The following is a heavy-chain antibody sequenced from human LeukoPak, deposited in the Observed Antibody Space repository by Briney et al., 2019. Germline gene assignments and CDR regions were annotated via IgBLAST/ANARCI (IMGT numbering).Heavy chain of an antibody. CDR3: ARVLGVYYDSSGYFDR. Sequence: GESLKIPCKDSGHTFGNYWLGWVRHMPGKGLEWIGNIYTGDSDTRYSPSFQGHVTISADKSISSAFLQWSSLKASDTATYYCARVLGVYYDSSGYFDRWGQGTLVTVSS. CDR2: IYTGDSDT. CDR1: GHTFGNYW. J-gene: IGHJ5*02. D-gene: IGHD3-22*01. V-gene: IGHV5-51*01.